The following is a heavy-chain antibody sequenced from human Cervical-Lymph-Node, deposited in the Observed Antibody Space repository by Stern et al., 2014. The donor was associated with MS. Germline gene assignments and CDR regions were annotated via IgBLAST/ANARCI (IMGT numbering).Heavy chain of an antibody. CDR1: CLHRHWYLL. Sequence: VHLGGVWPRTGEAFTDPVPHLQCLWCLHRHWYLLLELDPPVPGKGLEWIGEICCSGTSFYNPSLKSRLSTSVDTSKNQFSLKMDSVTAADTAVYYCAKGPLEGVGSVTYFYGLDVWGQGTTVIVSS. D-gene: IGHD3-10*01. J-gene: IGHJ6*02. CDR3: AKGPLEGVGSVTYFYGLDV. V-gene: IGHV4-31*03. CDR2: ICCSGTS.